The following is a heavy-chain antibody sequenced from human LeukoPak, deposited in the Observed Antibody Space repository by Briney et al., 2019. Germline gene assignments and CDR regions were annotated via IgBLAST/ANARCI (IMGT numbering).Heavy chain of an antibody. J-gene: IGHJ6*03. Sequence: GGALRLSCPASGFTFDDYAMHWVRQAPGKGLEWVSGISWNSGSIGYADSVKGRFTISRDNAKNSLYLQMNSLRAEDMALYYCAKGGGGYSYYYYMDVWGKGTTVTVSS. CDR3: AKGGGGYSYYYYMDV. CDR1: GFTFDDYA. V-gene: IGHV3-9*03. D-gene: IGHD3-16*01. CDR2: ISWNSGSI.